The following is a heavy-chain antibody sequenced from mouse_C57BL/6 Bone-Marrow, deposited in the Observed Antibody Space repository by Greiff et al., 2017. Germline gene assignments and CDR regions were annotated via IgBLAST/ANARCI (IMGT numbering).Heavy chain of an antibody. Sequence: QVQLQQSGAELVRPGTSVKVSCKASGYAFTNYLIEWVKQRPGQGLEWIGVINPGSGGTNYNEKFKGKATLTADKSSSTAYMQLSRLTSEDSAVYCGARSKNWDSCFAYWGQGTLVTVSA. V-gene: IGHV1-54*01. CDR2: INPGSGGT. J-gene: IGHJ3*01. CDR3: ARSKNWDSCFAY. CDR1: GYAFTNYL. D-gene: IGHD4-1*01.